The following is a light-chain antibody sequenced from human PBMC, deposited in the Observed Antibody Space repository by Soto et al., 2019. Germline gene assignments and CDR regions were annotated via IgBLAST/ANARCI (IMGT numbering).Light chain of an antibody. Sequence: QSALTQPRSVSGSPGQSVTLSCTGISSDVAGYNYVSWYQQQPGKTPKLIVYDVVKRPSGVPDRFSGSKSGNTASLTISGLQAEDEADYYCCSYAGSYTLVLGGGTQLTVL. CDR2: DVV. J-gene: IGLJ3*02. V-gene: IGLV2-11*01. CDR1: SSDVAGYNY. CDR3: CSYAGSYTLV.